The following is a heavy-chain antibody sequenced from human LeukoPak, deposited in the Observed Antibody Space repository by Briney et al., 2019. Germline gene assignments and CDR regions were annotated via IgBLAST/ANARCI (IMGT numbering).Heavy chain of an antibody. CDR1: GFIFSNYD. Sequence: GGSLRLSCAASGFIFSNYDMHWVRQAPGKGLEWVAVISYNGNNKYYADSVKGRFTISRDNSKNTLFLQMDSLRPEDTALYYCAKRGFSSSSQFLGFWGQGTLVTVSS. J-gene: IGHJ4*02. CDR3: AKRGFSSSSQFLGF. CDR2: ISYNGNNK. V-gene: IGHV3-30*18. D-gene: IGHD6-13*01.